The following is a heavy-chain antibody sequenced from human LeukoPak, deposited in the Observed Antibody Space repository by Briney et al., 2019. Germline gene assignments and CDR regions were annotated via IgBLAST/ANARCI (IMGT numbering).Heavy chain of an antibody. CDR1: GGSISSYY. Sequence: SETLSLTCTVSGGSISSYYWSWIRRPPGMRLEWTGYIYYTGSTDYNPSLESRVTISVDTSKNHFSLRLTSVTAADTAVYYCASLRGDYWGQGILVTVSS. J-gene: IGHJ4*02. V-gene: IGHV4-59*08. CDR3: ASLRGDY. CDR2: IYYTGST.